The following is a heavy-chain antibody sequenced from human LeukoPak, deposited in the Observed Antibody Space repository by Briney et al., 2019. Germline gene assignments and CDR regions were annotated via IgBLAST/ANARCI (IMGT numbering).Heavy chain of an antibody. J-gene: IGHJ4*02. V-gene: IGHV3-23*01. Sequence: GGSLRLSCAASGFTFSSYAMCWVRQAPGKGLNWVSAISGSGGSTYYADSVKGRFTISRDNSKNTLYLQVNSLRAEDTAVYYCAKASHYDNSGYQYYFDYWGQGTLVTVSS. CDR1: GFTFSSYA. CDR3: AKASHYDNSGYQYYFDY. D-gene: IGHD3-22*01. CDR2: ISGSGGST.